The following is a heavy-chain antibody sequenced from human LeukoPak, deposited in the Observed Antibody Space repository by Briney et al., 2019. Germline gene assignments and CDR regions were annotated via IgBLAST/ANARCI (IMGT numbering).Heavy chain of an antibody. CDR3: ASGTPTGREYFQH. Sequence: GGSLRLSCAASGFTFSDYYMSWVRQAPGKGLEWVSVIYSGGSTYYADSVKGRFTISRDNSKNTLYLQMNSLRAEDTAVYYCASGTPTGREYFQHWGQGTLVAVSS. V-gene: IGHV3-66*01. D-gene: IGHD1-14*01. CDR2: IYSGGST. J-gene: IGHJ1*01. CDR1: GFTFSDYY.